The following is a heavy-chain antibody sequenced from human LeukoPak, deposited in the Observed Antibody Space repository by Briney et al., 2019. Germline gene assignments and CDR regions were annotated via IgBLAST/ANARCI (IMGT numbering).Heavy chain of an antibody. CDR3: SRGKILGYDFDC. CDR2: INSEGTST. Sequence: GGSLRLSCAASGFTLSNYWMFWVRQAPGKALEWVSRINSEGTSTIYADSVKGRFTISRDNAKKPLYLQMNSLRGEDTAVYYCSRGKILGYDFDCWGQGTLVTV. V-gene: IGHV3-74*01. J-gene: IGHJ4*02. CDR1: GFTLSNYW. D-gene: IGHD5-12*01.